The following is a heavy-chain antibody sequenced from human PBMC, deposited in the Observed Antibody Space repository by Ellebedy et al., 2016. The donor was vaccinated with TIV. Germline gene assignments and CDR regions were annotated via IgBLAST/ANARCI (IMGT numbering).Heavy chain of an antibody. V-gene: IGHV3-15*01. CDR2: IRSKTDGGAA. J-gene: IGHJ4*02. Sequence: GESLKISCAASGFTFSNAWMSWVRQAPGRGLEWVGRIRSKTDGGAADYAASVKGRFTISRDDSNTTLYLQMNSLKTEDTAVYYCTTDLPPIAAATNYWGQGTLVTVSS. D-gene: IGHD6-13*01. CDR1: GFTFSNAW. CDR3: TTDLPPIAAATNY.